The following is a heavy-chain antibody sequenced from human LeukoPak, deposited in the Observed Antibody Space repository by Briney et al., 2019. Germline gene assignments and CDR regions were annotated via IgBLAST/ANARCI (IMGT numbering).Heavy chain of an antibody. CDR3: AKVSKLGCSGVSCYSAFDY. D-gene: IGHD2-15*01. CDR2: INPNSGGT. Sequence: ASVKVSCKASGYTFTAYYIHWVRQAPGQGLEWMGWINPNSGGTDYVQKFQGRVTMTRDTSISTACMGLNRLTSDDAAVYYCAKVSKLGCSGVSCYSAFDYWGQGSLVTVSS. V-gene: IGHV1-2*02. CDR1: GYTFTAYY. J-gene: IGHJ4*02.